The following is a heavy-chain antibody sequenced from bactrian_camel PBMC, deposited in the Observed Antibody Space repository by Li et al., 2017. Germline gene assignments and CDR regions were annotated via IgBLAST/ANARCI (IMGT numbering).Heavy chain of an antibody. CDR1: GFTFSNNW. V-gene: IGHV3S19*01. J-gene: IGHJ7*01. Sequence: VQLVESGGGLVQPGGSLRLSCTASGFTFSNNWMHWVRQAPGKGLEWVSSLLTGGGRTYYTDSVKGRFTISKDNTKSTLYLQMNSLKPEDTAVYYCAAQVLVQGGMDYWGKGTQVTVS. CDR2: LLTGGGRT. D-gene: IGHD6*01.